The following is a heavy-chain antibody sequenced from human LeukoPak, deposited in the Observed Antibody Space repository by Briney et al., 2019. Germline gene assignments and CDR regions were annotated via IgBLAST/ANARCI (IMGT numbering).Heavy chain of an antibody. CDR3: AYSYGPYYYDY. D-gene: IGHD5-18*01. CDR2: IKQDGSEK. V-gene: IGHV3-7*01. J-gene: IGHJ4*02. Sequence: GGSLRLSCAASGFTFSSFWMNWLRQAPGKGLEWVANIKQDGSEKYYADSVKGRFTISRDNAKNSLFLQMNSLRAEDTAVYYCAYSYGPYYYDYWGQGTLVTVSS. CDR1: GFTFSSFW.